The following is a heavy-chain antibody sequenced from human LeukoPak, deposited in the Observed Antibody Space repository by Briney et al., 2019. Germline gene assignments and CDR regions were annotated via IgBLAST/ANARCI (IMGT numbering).Heavy chain of an antibody. CDR2: ISGSGGST. CDR1: GFTFSSYG. CDR3: AKDAGGGLCSFDY. Sequence: PGGSLRLSCAASGFTFSSYGMSWVRQAPGKGLEWVSAISGSGGSTYYADSVKGRFTISRDNSKNTLYLQMNSLRPEDTAVYYCAKDAGGGLCSFDYWGQGTLVTVSS. J-gene: IGHJ4*02. D-gene: IGHD2-2*01. V-gene: IGHV3-23*01.